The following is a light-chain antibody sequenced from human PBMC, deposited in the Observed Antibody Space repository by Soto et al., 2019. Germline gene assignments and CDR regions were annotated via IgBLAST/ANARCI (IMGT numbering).Light chain of an antibody. Sequence: EIMMTQSPPTLSLSPGERATLSCRASQSVSSNLAWYQQKPGQAPRLLIYGVSIRATGIPARFSGSGSGTEFTLTISSLQSEDFAVYYCQQYNNWPPKTFGQGTKEDI. CDR2: GVS. J-gene: IGKJ1*01. CDR1: QSVSSN. CDR3: QQYNNWPPKT. V-gene: IGKV3-15*01.